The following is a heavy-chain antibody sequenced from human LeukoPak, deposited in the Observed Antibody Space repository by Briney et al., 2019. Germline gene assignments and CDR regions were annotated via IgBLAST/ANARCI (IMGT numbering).Heavy chain of an antibody. Sequence: GRSLRLSCAASGFTFSNYGMHWVRQAPGKGLEWVAVISYDGSHKFYADSVKGRFTISRDNSKNTLYLQMNSLRAEDTAVYYCARDSLRAYDFWSGYHPNMDVWGQGTTVTVSS. CDR2: ISYDGSHK. CDR1: GFTFSNYG. D-gene: IGHD3-3*01. CDR3: ARDSLRAYDFWSGYHPNMDV. J-gene: IGHJ6*02. V-gene: IGHV3-30*03.